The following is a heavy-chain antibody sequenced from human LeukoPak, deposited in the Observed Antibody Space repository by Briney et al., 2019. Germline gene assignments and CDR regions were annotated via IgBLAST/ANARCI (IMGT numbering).Heavy chain of an antibody. J-gene: IGHJ4*02. CDR2: IYFSGNT. CDR3: ARLRFGDYIDY. D-gene: IGHD3-10*01. Sequence: PSETLSLTCTVSGGSISSYYWSWIRQPPGKGLEWIGYIYFSGNTNYNPSLKSRVTISLDTSKNQFSLKLSSVAAADTAVYYCARLRFGDYIDYWGQGTLVTVSS. V-gene: IGHV4-59*08. CDR1: GGSISSYY.